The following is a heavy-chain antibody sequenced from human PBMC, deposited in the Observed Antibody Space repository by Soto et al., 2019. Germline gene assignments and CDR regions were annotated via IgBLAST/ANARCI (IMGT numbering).Heavy chain of an antibody. V-gene: IGHV3-23*01. J-gene: IGHJ4*02. D-gene: IGHD6-13*01. CDR1: GFTFTTLG. CDR3: AKVSSSWYAGFFDL. Sequence: GGSLRLSCATSGFTFTTLGMTWVRQAPGKGLEWVSGLSDSGDSIYYADSVKGRFTIYRDNSMNTLYLQMNTLRVEDTAVYYCAKVSSSWYAGFFDLWGQGTLVTVSS. CDR2: LSDSGDSI.